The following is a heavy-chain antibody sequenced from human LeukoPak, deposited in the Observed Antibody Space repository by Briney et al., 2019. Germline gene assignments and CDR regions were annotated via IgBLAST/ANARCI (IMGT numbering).Heavy chain of an antibody. D-gene: IGHD3-10*01. V-gene: IGHV2-70*11. CDR2: IDWDDDK. Sequence: SGPTLATPKQLLTLTGTFSGISLSTIGMCVSWVRQPSRMALALLARIDWDDDKYYSTSLKTRLTISKDTSKNQVVLTMTNMDPVDTATYYCARTDYYGSGSYPYFDYWGQGTLVTVSS. J-gene: IGHJ4*02. CDR1: GISLSTIGMC. CDR3: ARTDYYGSGSYPYFDY.